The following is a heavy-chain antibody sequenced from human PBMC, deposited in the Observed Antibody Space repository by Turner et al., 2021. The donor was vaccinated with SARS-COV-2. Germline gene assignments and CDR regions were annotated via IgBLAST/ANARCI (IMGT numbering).Heavy chain of an antibody. D-gene: IGHD6-19*01. J-gene: IGHJ1*01. CDR1: AVSITSNSHY. CDR2: TYYPGGS. Sequence: QLLLQESGPALMTPSETLSLPCTVSAVSITSNSHYWGWVRQPPRKGLEWIGSTYYPGGSYYNPSLRGRVTISVDPSQNQFSLILRSVTAADTAVYYCVTAVRRSGYFQRWGQGSLVSVSS. CDR3: VTAVRRSGYFQR. V-gene: IGHV4-39*01.